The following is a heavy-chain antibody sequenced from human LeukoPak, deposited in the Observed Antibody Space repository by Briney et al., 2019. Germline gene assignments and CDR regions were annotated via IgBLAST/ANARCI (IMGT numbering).Heavy chain of an antibody. CDR3: ARVDTVTRDWYFDL. V-gene: IGHV4-59*01. CDR2: IYYSGST. Sequence: SETLSLTCTVSGGSISSYYWSWIRQPPGKGLEWIGYIYYSGSTNYNPSLKSRVTISVDTSKNQFSLKLSSVTAADTAVYYCARVDTVTRDWYFDLWGRGTLVTVPS. J-gene: IGHJ2*01. D-gene: IGHD4-17*01. CDR1: GGSISSYY.